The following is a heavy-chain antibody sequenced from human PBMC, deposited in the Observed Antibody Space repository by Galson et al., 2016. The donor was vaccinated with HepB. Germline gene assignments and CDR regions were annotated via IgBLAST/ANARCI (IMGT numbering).Heavy chain of an antibody. D-gene: IGHD1-26*01. CDR3: ARGGKERATARFDP. J-gene: IGHJ5*02. V-gene: IGHV1-69*13. Sequence: SVKVSCKASGGTFSSYGISWVRLAPGQGLEWMGGIIPMFGTAHYAQKFQGRVTITAVESTNTVYLELSSLRSEDTAAYYCARGGKERATARFDPWGQGTLVTVSS. CDR1: GGTFSSYG. CDR2: IIPMFGTA.